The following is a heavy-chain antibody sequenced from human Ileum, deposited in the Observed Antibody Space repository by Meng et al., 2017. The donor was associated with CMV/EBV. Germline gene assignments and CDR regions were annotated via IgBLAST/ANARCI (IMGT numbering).Heavy chain of an antibody. J-gene: IGHJ6*02. V-gene: IGHV3-48*03. CDR2: ISSSGSTI. D-gene: IGHD6-6*01. CDR3: ARLYSSSSGKGMDV. CDR1: GFTFNSYE. Sequence: GGSLRLSCVASGFTFNSYEMKWVRQAPGKGLEWVSYISSSGSTIYYADSVKGRFTISRDNAKNSLYLQMNSLRAEDTAVYDCARLYSSSSGKGMDVWGQGTTVTVSS.